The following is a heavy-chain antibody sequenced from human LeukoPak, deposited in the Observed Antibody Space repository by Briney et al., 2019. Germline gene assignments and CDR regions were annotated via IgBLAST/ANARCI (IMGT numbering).Heavy chain of an antibody. CDR3: AKDLLPAAYYYYYMDV. J-gene: IGHJ6*03. D-gene: IGHD6-25*01. CDR2: ISGSGGST. CDR1: GFTFSSYE. Sequence: PGRSLRLSCAASGFTFSSYEMSWVRQAPGKGLEWVSAISGSGGSTYYADSVKGRFTISRDNSKNTLYLQMNSLRAEDTAVYYCAKDLLPAAYYYYYMDVWGKGTTVTVSS. V-gene: IGHV3-23*01.